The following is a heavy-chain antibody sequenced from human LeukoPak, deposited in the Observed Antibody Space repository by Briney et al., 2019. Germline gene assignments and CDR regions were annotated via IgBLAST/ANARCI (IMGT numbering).Heavy chain of an antibody. CDR1: GGSISSGGYY. J-gene: IGHJ4*02. CDR2: ISYSGST. Sequence: SETQTLLCTVSGGSISSGGYYWSWIRQRPGKGLEWIGYISYSGSTYHNPSLKSRATISVDTSKNQFSLRMSSVTAADTAVYYCARLNYYDCSGSAKPFDYWGKRVLVTVST. V-gene: IGHV4-31*03. D-gene: IGHD3-22*01. CDR3: ARLNYYDCSGSAKPFDY.